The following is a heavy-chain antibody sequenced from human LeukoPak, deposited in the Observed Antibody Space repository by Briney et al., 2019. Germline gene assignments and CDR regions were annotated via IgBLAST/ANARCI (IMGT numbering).Heavy chain of an antibody. CDR2: IYHRGTT. D-gene: IGHD4-17*01. V-gene: IGHV4-38-2*01. CDR3: ARYSHYGDLADY. CDR1: GYSISSGYY. J-gene: IGHJ4*02. Sequence: PSETLSLTCAVSGYSISSGYYWGWIRQSPGKGLEWIGSIYHRGTTYYNPSLKRRVTISVDTSKNQFSLKLSSVTAADTAVYYCARYSHYGDLADYWGQGSLVTVSS.